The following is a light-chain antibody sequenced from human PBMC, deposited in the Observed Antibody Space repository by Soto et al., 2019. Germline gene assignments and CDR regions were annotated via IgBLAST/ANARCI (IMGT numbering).Light chain of an antibody. V-gene: IGLV2-14*03. J-gene: IGLJ1*01. CDR2: AVS. CDR1: SSDIGSYNH. Sequence: ALTQHASVPGSPGQSITISCSGTSSDIGSYNHVAWYQQFPGKSPKLMIYAVSDRPSGVSDRFSGSKSGITASLTISGLQTEDEADYYCISYTDRQSYLFGTGTKVTVL. CDR3: ISYTDRQSYL.